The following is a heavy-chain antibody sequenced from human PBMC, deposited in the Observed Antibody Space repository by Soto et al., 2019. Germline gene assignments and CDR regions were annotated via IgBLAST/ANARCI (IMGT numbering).Heavy chain of an antibody. J-gene: IGHJ4*02. CDR2: ISAKNGNT. Sequence: QVQLVQSGAEVKKPGASVKVSCKASGYTFTSYGFSWVRQAPGQGLEWMGWISAKNGNTNYAQKLQGRVTMTTDTSTSTAYRELRSLRSDDTAVYYCARDRGSYALDYWGQGTLVTVSS. CDR3: ARDRGSYALDY. D-gene: IGHD1-26*01. V-gene: IGHV1-18*01. CDR1: GYTFTSYG.